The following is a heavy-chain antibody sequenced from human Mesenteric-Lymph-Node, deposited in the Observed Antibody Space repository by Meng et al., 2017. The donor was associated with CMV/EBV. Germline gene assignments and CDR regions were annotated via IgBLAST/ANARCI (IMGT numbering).Heavy chain of an antibody. J-gene: IGHJ6*02. CDR2: IYYSGST. V-gene: IGHV4-39*07. Sequence: SETLSLTCSVSGGSISSSSYYWGWIRQPPGKGLEWIGSIYYSGSTYYNPSLKSRVTISVDTSKNQFSLKLISVTAADTAVYYCARKYEYYFWSGYLNAYYYGMDVWGQGTTVTVSS. CDR3: ARKYEYYFWSGYLNAYYYGMDV. CDR1: GGSISSSSYY. D-gene: IGHD3-3*01.